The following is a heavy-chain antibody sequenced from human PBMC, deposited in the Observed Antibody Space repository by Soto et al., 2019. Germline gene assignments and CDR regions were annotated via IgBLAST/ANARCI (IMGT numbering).Heavy chain of an antibody. Sequence: GGSLRLSCAASGFTFRNCAMNWVRQAPGRGLEWVSTISNSGSTYYADAVKGRFTISRDISKNTPYLQMSSLRADDTALYYCAKDRECYCSSTSCLYYFDAWGQGTQVTVSS. CDR1: GFTFRNCA. V-gene: IGHV3-23*01. CDR2: ISNSGST. D-gene: IGHD2-2*01. CDR3: AKDRECYCSSTSCLYYFDA. J-gene: IGHJ4*02.